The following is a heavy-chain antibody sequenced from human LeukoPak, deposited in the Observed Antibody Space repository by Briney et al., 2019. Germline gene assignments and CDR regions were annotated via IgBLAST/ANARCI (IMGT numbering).Heavy chain of an antibody. V-gene: IGHV6-1*01. CDR2: TFYRSKWYS. Sequence: SQTLSLTCAIFGXSVSSNTAAWNSIRKSPSRGLEWLGRTFYRSKWYSDYAVSVKSRITINADTSKNQFSLQLTSVTPEDTAVYYCARDGWPAFDYWGQGTLVTVSS. CDR1: GXSVSSNTAA. CDR3: ARDGWPAFDY. J-gene: IGHJ4*02. D-gene: IGHD2-15*01.